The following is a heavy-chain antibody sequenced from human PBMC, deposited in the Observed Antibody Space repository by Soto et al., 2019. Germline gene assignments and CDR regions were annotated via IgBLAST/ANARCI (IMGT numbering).Heavy chain of an antibody. CDR2: INHSGST. Sequence: PXETLSLTFAVYGGSFSGYYWSWIRQPPGKGLEWIGEINHSGSTNYNPSLKSRVTISVDTSKNQFSLKLSSVTATDTAVYYCARVHMVRGVIKAYYGMDVWGQGTTVTVSS. D-gene: IGHD3-10*01. CDR1: GGSFSGYY. J-gene: IGHJ6*02. CDR3: ARVHMVRGVIKAYYGMDV. V-gene: IGHV4-34*01.